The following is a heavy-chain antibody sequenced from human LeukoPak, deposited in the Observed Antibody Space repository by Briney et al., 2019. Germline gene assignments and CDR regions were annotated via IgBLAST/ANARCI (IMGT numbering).Heavy chain of an antibody. CDR2: IYSGGST. D-gene: IGHD3-16*01. CDR1: QFTVSSSY. V-gene: IGHV3-53*01. CDR3: ARAVAAFVWDY. J-gene: IGHJ4*02. Sequence: GGSLRLSCAASQFTVSSSYMSWVRQAPGKGLEWVSIIYSGGSTYYADSVKGRFTISRDNSKNTLYLQMNSLRVEDTAVYYCARAVAAFVWDYWGQGTLVTVSS.